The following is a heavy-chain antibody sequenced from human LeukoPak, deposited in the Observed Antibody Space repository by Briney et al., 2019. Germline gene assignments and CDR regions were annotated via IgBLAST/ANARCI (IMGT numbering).Heavy chain of an antibody. CDR3: ARANWNYVVDY. CDR2: IYYSGST. J-gene: IGHJ4*02. Sequence: SETLSLTCTVSGGSISSYYWSWIRQPPGKGLEWIGYIYYSGSTNYNPSLKSRVTISVDTSKNQFSLKLSSVTAGDTAVYYCARANWNYVVDYWGQGTLVTVSS. CDR1: GGSISSYY. V-gene: IGHV4-59*01. D-gene: IGHD1-7*01.